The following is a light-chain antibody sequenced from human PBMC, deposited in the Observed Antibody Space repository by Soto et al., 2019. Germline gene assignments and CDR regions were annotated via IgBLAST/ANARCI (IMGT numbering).Light chain of an antibody. CDR2: AAS. CDR3: QQYYIFPLA. Sequence: VLWMTQSPSLLSASTGDRVTITCRTSQGVSTYVAWYQQKPGKPPKPLIYAASTLHSGVLARFSGSGSGTDFTLTISGLQSEDFATYYCQQYYIFPLAFGGGTKVEIK. V-gene: IGKV1D-8*01. J-gene: IGKJ4*01. CDR1: QGVSTY.